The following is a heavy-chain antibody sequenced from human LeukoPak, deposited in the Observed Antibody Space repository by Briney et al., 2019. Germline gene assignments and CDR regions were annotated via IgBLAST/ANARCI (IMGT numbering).Heavy chain of an antibody. V-gene: IGHV1-69*05. CDR3: ARAPPVTTVTTFDP. CDR1: GGTFSSYA. J-gene: IGHJ5*02. CDR2: IIPIFGTA. D-gene: IGHD4-11*01. Sequence: RASVKVSCKASGGTFSSYAISWVRQAPGQGLEWMGGIIPIFGTANYAQKFQGSVTITTDESTSTAYMELSSLRSEDTAVYYCARAPPVTTVTTFDPWRQGTLVTVSS.